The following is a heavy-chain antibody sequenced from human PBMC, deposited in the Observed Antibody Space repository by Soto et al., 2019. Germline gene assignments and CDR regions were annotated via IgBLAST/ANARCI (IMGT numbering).Heavy chain of an antibody. CDR3: ARDHPGITGTILSWFDP. J-gene: IGHJ5*02. Sequence: GASVKVSCKASGYTFTSYAMHWVRQAPGQRVEWMGWINAGNGNTKYTQKFQGRVTITRDTSASTAYMELSSLRSEDTAVYYCARDHPGITGTILSWFDPWGQGTLVTVSS. D-gene: IGHD1-7*01. CDR1: GYTFTSYA. V-gene: IGHV1-3*01. CDR2: INAGNGNT.